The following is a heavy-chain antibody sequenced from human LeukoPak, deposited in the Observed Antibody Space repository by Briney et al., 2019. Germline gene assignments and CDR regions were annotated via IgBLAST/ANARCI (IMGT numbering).Heavy chain of an antibody. D-gene: IGHD7-27*01. Sequence: GGSLRLSCAASGFTFSSYWMNWARQAPGKGLEWVASINHNGNVNYYVDSVKGRFTISRDNAKNSLYLQMNSLRAEDTAVYYCAALLGGPHPGYWGQGTLVTVSS. CDR2: INHNGNVN. CDR3: AALLGGPHPGY. CDR1: GFTFSSYW. V-gene: IGHV3-7*01. J-gene: IGHJ4*02.